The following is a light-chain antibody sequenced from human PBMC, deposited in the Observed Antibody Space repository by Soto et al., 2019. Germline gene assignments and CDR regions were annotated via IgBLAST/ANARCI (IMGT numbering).Light chain of an antibody. J-gene: IGKJ2*01. CDR2: AAS. Sequence: DIQMTQSPYSLSASVGDRVTITCRASQSISSYLNWYQQKPGKAPKLLIYAASSLQSGVPSRFSGSGSGTDFTLTISNLQPEDFAAYYCQQSYSTPYTFGQGTKVDIK. CDR1: QSISSY. CDR3: QQSYSTPYT. V-gene: IGKV1-39*01.